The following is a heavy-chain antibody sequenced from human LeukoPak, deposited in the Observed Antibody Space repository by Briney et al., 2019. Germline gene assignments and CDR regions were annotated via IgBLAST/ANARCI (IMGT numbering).Heavy chain of an antibody. CDR2: ISGSGST. Sequence: SETLSLTCTVSGGSISSYYWSWIRQPAGKGLEWMGRISGSGSTDYDPSLRSRVTMSVDTSKNQFSLKLTSVTAADTAVYYCAREGRSSTPGYWGQGTLVTVSS. CDR3: AREGRSSTPGY. CDR1: GGSISSYY. D-gene: IGHD2-15*01. J-gene: IGHJ4*02. V-gene: IGHV4-4*07.